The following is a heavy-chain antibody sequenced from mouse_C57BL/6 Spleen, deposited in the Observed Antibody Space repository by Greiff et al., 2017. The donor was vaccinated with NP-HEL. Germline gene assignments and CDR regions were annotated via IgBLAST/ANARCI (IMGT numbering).Heavy chain of an antibody. CDR1: GYTFTDYE. Sequence: VQLQQSGAELVRPGASVTLSCKASGYTFTDYEMHWVKQTPVHGLEWIGAIDPETGGTAYNQKFKGKAILTADKSSSTAYMELRSLTSEDSAVYYCTREDDGYSYWYFDVWGTGTTVTVSS. V-gene: IGHV1-15*01. CDR3: TREDDGYSYWYFDV. D-gene: IGHD2-3*01. J-gene: IGHJ1*03. CDR2: IDPETGGT.